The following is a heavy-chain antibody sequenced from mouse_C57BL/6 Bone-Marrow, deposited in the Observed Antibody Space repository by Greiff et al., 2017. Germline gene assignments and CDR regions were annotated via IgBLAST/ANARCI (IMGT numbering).Heavy chain of an antibody. CDR2: IYPGSGST. J-gene: IGHJ2*01. CDR3: ARMGLDDAFDY. D-gene: IGHD2-3*01. Sequence: QVQLQQPGAELVKPGASVKMSCKASGYTFTSYWITWVKQRPGQGLEWIGDIYPGSGSTNYNEEFTSKATLTVDTSSSTAYMQLSSLTSEDSAVYYCARMGLDDAFDYWGQGTTLTVSS. V-gene: IGHV1-55*01. CDR1: GYTFTSYW.